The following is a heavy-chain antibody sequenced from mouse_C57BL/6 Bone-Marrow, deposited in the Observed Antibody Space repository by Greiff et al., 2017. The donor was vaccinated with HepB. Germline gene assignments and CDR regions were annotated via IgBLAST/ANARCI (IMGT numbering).Heavy chain of an antibody. Sequence: EVHLVESGGGLVQPGGSLKLSCAASGFTFSDYYMYWVRQTPEKRLEWVAYISNGGGSTYYPDTVKGRFTISRDNAKNTLYLQMSRLKSEDTAMYYCARQGAQAKGFAYWGQGTLVTVSA. CDR2: ISNGGGST. D-gene: IGHD3-2*02. CDR1: GFTFSDYY. J-gene: IGHJ3*01. CDR3: ARQGAQAKGFAY. V-gene: IGHV5-12*01.